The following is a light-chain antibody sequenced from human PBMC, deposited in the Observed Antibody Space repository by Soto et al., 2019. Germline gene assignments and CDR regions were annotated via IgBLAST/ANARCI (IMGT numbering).Light chain of an antibody. CDR1: QSVSSSY. CDR3: QQDYNLPVT. CDR2: GAS. Sequence: EIVMTQSPATLSVSPGERATLSCRASQSVSSSYLTWYQQKPGQAPRLLIYGASTRATSIPARFSGSGSGTDFTLTISSLQPEDFAVYYCQQDYNLPVTFGGGTKVDIK. J-gene: IGKJ4*01. V-gene: IGKV3D-7*01.